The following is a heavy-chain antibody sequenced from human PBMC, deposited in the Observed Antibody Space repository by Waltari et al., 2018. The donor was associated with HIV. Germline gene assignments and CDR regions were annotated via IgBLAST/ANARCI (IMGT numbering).Heavy chain of an antibody. D-gene: IGHD2-15*01. J-gene: IGHJ4*02. V-gene: IGHV4-59*01. CDR2: IHSTGST. CDR1: AGSITSYI. Sequence: QLQLRESGPGLVKPLETVALNCSVSAGSITSYIWSWYRQPPAKGLEWIGYIHSTGSTNYSPSLKSRVTISVDTSKTFFSLQLNSVTAADTAIYYCARGIFGGNPGYWGRGTLITVSS. CDR3: ARGIFGGNPGY.